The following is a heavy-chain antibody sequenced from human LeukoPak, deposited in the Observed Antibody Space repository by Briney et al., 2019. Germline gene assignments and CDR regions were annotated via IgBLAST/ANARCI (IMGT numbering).Heavy chain of an antibody. Sequence: PSETLSLTCTVSDYSISSGYYWGWIRQPPGKGLEWIGIIYDSGSTYNNPSLRSRLTISVDTSKNQFSLKLSSVTAADTAVYYCARVSLVPRVLLWFGELFPRGFDIWGQGTMVTVSS. V-gene: IGHV4-38-2*02. J-gene: IGHJ3*02. CDR3: ARVSLVPRVLLWFGELFPRGFDI. CDR1: DYSISSGYY. D-gene: IGHD3-10*01. CDR2: IYDSGST.